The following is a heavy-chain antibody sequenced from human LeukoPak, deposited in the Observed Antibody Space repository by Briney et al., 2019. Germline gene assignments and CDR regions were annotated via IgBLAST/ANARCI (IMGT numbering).Heavy chain of an antibody. CDR1: GFTISDYY. V-gene: IGHV3-11*06. J-gene: IGHJ4*02. D-gene: IGHD3-22*01. CDR3: ARAYYDSSGYYY. Sequence: GGSLRLSCAASGFTISDYYMSWIGQAQGKGLEWVSYISSSSSYTNYADSVKGRFTISRDNAKNSLYLQMNGLRAEDTAVYYCARAYYDSSGYYYWGQGTLVTVSS. CDR2: ISSSSSYT.